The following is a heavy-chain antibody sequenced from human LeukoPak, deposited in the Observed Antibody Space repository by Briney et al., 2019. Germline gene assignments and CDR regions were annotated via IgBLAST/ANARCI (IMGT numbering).Heavy chain of an antibody. J-gene: IGHJ4*02. V-gene: IGHV3-53*01. CDR1: GFTVTSNY. CDR3: ARESSGRPPVRY. CDR2: MYGGGST. Sequence: GRSLRLSCAASGFTVTSNYMSWVRQAPGKGLEWVSIMYGGGSTKYADSVKGRFTISRDNSKNTLYLQMNRLRGEDTAVYYCARESSGRPPVRYWGQGTLVTVSS. D-gene: IGHD3-22*01.